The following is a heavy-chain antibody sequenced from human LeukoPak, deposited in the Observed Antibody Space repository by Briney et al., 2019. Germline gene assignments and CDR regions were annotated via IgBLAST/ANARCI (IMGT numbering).Heavy chain of an antibody. V-gene: IGHV4-39*01. CDR1: GGSISSSSYY. CDR3: ARAYGSGSYYVDY. D-gene: IGHD3-10*01. CDR2: IYYSGST. J-gene: IGHJ4*02. Sequence: SETLSLTCTVSGGSISSSSYYWGWIRQPPGKGLEWIGSIYYSGSTYYNPSLKSRVTISVDTSKNQFSLKLSSVTAADTAVYYCARAYGSGSYYVDYWGQGTLVTVSS.